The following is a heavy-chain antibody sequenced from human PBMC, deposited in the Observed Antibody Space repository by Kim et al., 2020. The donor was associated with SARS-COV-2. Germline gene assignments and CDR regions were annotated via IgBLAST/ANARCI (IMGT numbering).Heavy chain of an antibody. CDR1: GYTFTSYA. J-gene: IGHJ5*02. CDR2: INTNTGNP. Sequence: ASVKVSCKASGYTFTSYAINWVRQAPGQGLEWMGWINTNTGNPTYAQGFTGRFVFSLDTSVSTAYLQISSLKAEDTAVYYCAREKYSYGLNWFDPWGQGTLVTVSS. D-gene: IGHD5-18*01. V-gene: IGHV7-4-1*02. CDR3: AREKYSYGLNWFDP.